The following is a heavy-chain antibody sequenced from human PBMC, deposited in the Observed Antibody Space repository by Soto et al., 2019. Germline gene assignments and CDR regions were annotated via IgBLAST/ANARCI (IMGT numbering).Heavy chain of an antibody. CDR2: ISSSSSTI. Sequence: GGSLRLSCAASGFTFSSYSMNWVRQAPGKGLEWVSYISSSSSTIYYADSVKGRFTISRDNAKNSLYLPMNSLIAEATAVYHCAGENVGNYYFGMDVWGQRTMGTVSS. D-gene: IGHD1-1*01. CDR3: AGENVGNYYFGMDV. CDR1: GFTFSSYS. V-gene: IGHV3-48*04. J-gene: IGHJ6*02.